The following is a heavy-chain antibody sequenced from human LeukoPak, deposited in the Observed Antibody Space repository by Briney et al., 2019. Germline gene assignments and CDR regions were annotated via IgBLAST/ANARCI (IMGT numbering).Heavy chain of an antibody. CDR1: GFTFSNYA. V-gene: IGHV3-23*01. Sequence: PGESLRLSCAASGFTFSNYAMSWLRQAPGKGLEWVSAISGSGGKTYYAYFVKGRFTIARDNSKNTLFLQMNSLTAENTAVYYCAKKPVSDGLFDPWGQGTRVIVSS. CDR3: AKKPVSDGLFDP. D-gene: IGHD5-24*01. CDR2: ISGSGGKT. J-gene: IGHJ5*02.